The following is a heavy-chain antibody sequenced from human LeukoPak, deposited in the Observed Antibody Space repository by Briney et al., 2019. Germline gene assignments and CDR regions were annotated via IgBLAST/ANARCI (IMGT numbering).Heavy chain of an antibody. J-gene: IGHJ5*02. CDR3: ARHERNYDILTGALDWFDP. V-gene: IGHV5-51*01. D-gene: IGHD3-9*01. Sequence: GESLKISCKGSGYSFTSYWIGWVRQMPGKGLEWMGIIYPGDSDTRYSPSFQGQVTISADKSISTAYLQWSSLKASDTAMYHCARHERNYDILTGALDWFDPWGQGTLVTVSS. CDR2: IYPGDSDT. CDR1: GYSFTSYW.